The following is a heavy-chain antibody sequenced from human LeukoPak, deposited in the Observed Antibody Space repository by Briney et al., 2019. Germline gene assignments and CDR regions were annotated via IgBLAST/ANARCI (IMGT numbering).Heavy chain of an antibody. J-gene: IGHJ4*02. CDR3: ARVYGAGNYLDY. Sequence: SETLSLTCTVSGGSISSYYWSWIRQPPGKGLEWIGYIYTSGSTNYNPSFKSRVTISVDTSKNQFSLKLSSVTAADTAVYYCARVYGAGNYLDYWGQGTLVTVSS. D-gene: IGHD4/OR15-4a*01. CDR2: IYTSGST. CDR1: GGSISSYY. V-gene: IGHV4-4*09.